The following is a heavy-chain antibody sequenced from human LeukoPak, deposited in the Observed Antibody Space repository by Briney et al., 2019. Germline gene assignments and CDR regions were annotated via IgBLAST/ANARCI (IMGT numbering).Heavy chain of an antibody. CDR2: FFYPGRT. Sequence: LETLSLTCAVSGGSISSSNWWSWIRQSPGKGLEWIGYFFYPGRTSYNSALSSRVLISEDASKNQVSLTLNSVTTADTGVYFCASTVRTPAGSIGILHTWGPGTVVTVSS. CDR3: ASTVRTPAGSIGILHT. J-gene: IGHJ3*01. D-gene: IGHD1-14*01. V-gene: IGHV4-4*02. CDR1: GGSISSSNW.